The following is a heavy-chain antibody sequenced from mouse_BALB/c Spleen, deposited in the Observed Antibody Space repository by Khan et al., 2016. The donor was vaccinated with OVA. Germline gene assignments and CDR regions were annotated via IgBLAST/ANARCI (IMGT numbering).Heavy chain of an antibody. V-gene: IGHV1S81*02. D-gene: IGHD1-1*01. CDR2: TNPTNGRT. Sequence: QVQLQQSGAELVKAEASVKMSCKASDYTFTSYWMHWVKQRLGQGLEWFAETNPTNGRTYYNEKFKSKATLTVDKSSSTAYMLLSGPTFEDSAVYYCARIKKIVATYFDYWGQGTTLTVSS. J-gene: IGHJ2*01. CDR1: DYTFTSYW. CDR3: ARIKKIVATYFDY.